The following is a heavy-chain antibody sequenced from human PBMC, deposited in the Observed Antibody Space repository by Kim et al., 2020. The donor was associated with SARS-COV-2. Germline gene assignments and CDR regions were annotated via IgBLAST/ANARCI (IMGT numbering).Heavy chain of an antibody. Sequence: SETLSLTCTVSGGSISSINCNWVWIPQPQGKGWNGFGCYSNSGSSNPTLTLRVRITVSTSKTKNQFPLSFVTVTAAAAAVYSCAGHGVYFNDFDSWAHG. CDR1: GGSISSINCN. J-gene: IGHJ4*01. V-gene: IGHV4-39*01. CDR2: YSNSGSS. CDR3: AGHGVYFNDFDS. D-gene: IGHD3-22*01.